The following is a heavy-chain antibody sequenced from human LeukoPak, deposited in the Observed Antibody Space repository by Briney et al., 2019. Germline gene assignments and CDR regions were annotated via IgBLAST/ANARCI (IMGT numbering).Heavy chain of an antibody. CDR1: GGSFSGYY. CDR2: IYTSGST. D-gene: IGHD2/OR15-2a*01. Sequence: SETLSLTCAVYGGSFSGYYWSWIRQPAGKGLEWIGRIYTSGSTNYNPSLKSRVTISVDTSKNQFSLKLSSVTAADTAVYYCARVEYGWFDPWGQGTLVTVSS. V-gene: IGHV4-59*10. J-gene: IGHJ5*02. CDR3: ARVEYGWFDP.